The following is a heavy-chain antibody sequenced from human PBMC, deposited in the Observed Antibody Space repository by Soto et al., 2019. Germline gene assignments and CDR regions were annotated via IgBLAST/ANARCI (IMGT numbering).Heavy chain of an antibody. CDR1: GGSISSYY. J-gene: IGHJ3*02. D-gene: IGHD1-26*01. CDR3: ARQHGGYGGAAFDI. Sequence: SETLSLTCTVSGGSISSYYWSWIRQPPGKGLEWIGYIYYSGSTNYNPSLKSRVTISVDTSKNQFSLKLSSVTAADTAVYYCARQHGGYGGAAFDIWGQGTMVTVSS. V-gene: IGHV4-59*08. CDR2: IYYSGST.